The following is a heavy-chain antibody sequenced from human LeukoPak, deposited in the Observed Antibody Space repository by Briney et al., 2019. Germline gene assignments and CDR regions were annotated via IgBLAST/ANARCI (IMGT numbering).Heavy chain of an antibody. CDR1: GFTFSSCS. Sequence: PGGSLRLXCAASGFTFSSCSMNWDRQAPGKGLEWVSSISSSSSYIYYADSVKGRFTISRDNAKNSLYLQMNSLRAEDTAVYYCARYTYSNYVGGWFDPWGQGTLVTVSS. CDR3: ARYTYSNYVGGWFDP. J-gene: IGHJ5*02. D-gene: IGHD4-11*01. CDR2: ISSSSSYI. V-gene: IGHV3-21*01.